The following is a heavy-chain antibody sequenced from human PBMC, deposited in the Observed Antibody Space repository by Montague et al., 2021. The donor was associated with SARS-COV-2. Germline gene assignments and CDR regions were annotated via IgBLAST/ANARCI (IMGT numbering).Heavy chain of an antibody. CDR2: MYNSRSS. V-gene: IGHV4-59*13. D-gene: IGHD1-14*01. J-gene: IGHJ6*02. CDR1: GGSISAYY. CDR3: AREGIPTPGAEWKILHYHGMDV. Sequence: SETLSLTCTVSGGSISAYYWSWIRQPPGKGLEWIAYMYNSRSSNYNPSLKSRVSISVYTSKSQFSLKLTSVTAADTAVYYCAREGIPTPGAEWKILHYHGMDVWGQGTTVTVSS.